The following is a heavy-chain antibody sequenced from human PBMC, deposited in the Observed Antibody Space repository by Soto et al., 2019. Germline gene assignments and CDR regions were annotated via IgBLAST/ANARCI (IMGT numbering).Heavy chain of an antibody. V-gene: IGHV3-7*01. CDR1: GFMFSPYW. J-gene: IGHJ5*02. D-gene: IGHD2-21*01. CDR3: VREDWHRFDP. CDR2: ISGGAIDK. Sequence: EVQLVESGGGLVQPGGSLRLSCAASGFMFSPYWMSWVRQDPGKGLEWVATISGGAIDKFYVDSVKGRFTISRDDAKNSMYLQMSSLRDEDTAVYYCVREDWHRFDPVGQGTLVTVTP.